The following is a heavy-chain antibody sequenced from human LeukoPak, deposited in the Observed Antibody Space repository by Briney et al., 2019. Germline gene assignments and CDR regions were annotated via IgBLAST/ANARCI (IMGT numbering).Heavy chain of an antibody. CDR2: IRYDGSNK. D-gene: IGHD3-10*01. V-gene: IGHV3-30*02. Sequence: PGGSLRLSCAASGFTFSSYGMHWVRQAPGKGLEWVAFIRYDGSNKYYADSVKGRFTISRDNSKNTLYLQMNSLRAEDTAVYYCARVTYGSGSYTFYYFDYWGQGTLVTVSS. J-gene: IGHJ4*02. CDR3: ARVTYGSGSYTFYYFDY. CDR1: GFTFSSYG.